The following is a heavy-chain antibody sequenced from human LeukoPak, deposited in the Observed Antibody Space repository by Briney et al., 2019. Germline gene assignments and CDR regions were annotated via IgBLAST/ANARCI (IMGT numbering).Heavy chain of an antibody. J-gene: IGHJ4*02. CDR2: IYYTGTT. CDR1: GGSISSYY. V-gene: IGHV4-59*01. Sequence: SETLSLTCTVSGGSISSYYWSWIRQPPGKGLEWIGCIYYTGTTNHNPSLKSRLTISVDTSKNQFSLNLNSVTAADTAVYYCAREESGRLFDYWGQGTLVTVSS. CDR3: AREESGRLFDY. D-gene: IGHD5-12*01.